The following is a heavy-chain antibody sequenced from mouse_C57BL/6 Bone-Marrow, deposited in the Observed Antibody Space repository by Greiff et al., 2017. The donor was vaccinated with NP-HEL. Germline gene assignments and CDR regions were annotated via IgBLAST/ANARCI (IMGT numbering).Heavy chain of an antibody. Sequence: QVHVKQSGAELARPGASVKLSCKASGYTFTSYGISWVKQRTGQGLEWIGEIYPRSGNTYYNEKFKGKATLTADKSSSTAYMELRSLTSEDSAVYFCASPGGGMDSWGQGTSVTVSS. CDR3: ASPGGGMDS. D-gene: IGHD1-1*02. J-gene: IGHJ4*01. CDR2: IYPRSGNT. CDR1: GYTFTSYG. V-gene: IGHV1-81*01.